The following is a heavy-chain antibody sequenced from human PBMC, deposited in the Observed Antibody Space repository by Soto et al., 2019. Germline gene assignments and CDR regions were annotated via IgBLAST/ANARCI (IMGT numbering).Heavy chain of an antibody. CDR2: INSDGSRT. CDR1: GFTFSSYW. J-gene: IGHJ5*01. V-gene: IGHV3-74*01. CDR3: AISAGRDISYQDNWFDP. Sequence: EVQLVESGGGLAQPGGSLRLSCAASGFTFSSYWMHWFRQAPGKWLVWVSRINSDGSRTNYADSVKGRFTISRDDAKNKWYLQRNSLRDEATAVYYCAISAGRDISYQDNWFDPWCQGTLVTVSS. D-gene: IGHD1-26*01.